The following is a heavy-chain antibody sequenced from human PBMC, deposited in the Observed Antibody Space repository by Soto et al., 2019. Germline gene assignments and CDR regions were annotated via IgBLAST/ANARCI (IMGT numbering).Heavy chain of an antibody. CDR3: ARYSPYVVVVAAKDYYYGMDV. CDR1: GFTFSSYS. V-gene: IGHV3-21*01. CDR2: ISSSSSYI. D-gene: IGHD2-15*01. Sequence: GGSLRLSCAASGFTFSSYSMNWVRQAPGKGLEWVSSISSSSSYIYYADSVKGRFTISRDNAKNSLYLQMNSLRAEDTAVYYCARYSPYVVVVAAKDYYYGMDVWRQGTTVTVSS. J-gene: IGHJ6*02.